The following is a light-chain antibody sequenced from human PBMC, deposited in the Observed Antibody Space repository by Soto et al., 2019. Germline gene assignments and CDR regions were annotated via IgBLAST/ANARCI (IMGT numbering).Light chain of an antibody. CDR2: DVS. CDR1: SSDVGGYNY. V-gene: IGLV2-14*01. J-gene: IGLJ1*01. CDR3: SSYTSSSTLVV. Sequence: QSVLTQPASVSGSPGQSITISCTGTSSDVGGYNYVSWYQQHPGKVPKLMIYDVSNRPSGVSNRFPGSKSGNTASLTISGLQAEDEADYYCSSYTSSSTLVVFGTGTKVTVL.